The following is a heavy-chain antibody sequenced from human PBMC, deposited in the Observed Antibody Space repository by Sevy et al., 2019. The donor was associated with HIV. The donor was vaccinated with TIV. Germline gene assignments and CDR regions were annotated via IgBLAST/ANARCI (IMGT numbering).Heavy chain of an antibody. Sequence: GGSLRLSCAASGFTFSDYYMSWIHQAPGKGLEWVSYISSSGSTIYYADSVKGRFTISRDNAKNSLYLQMNSLRAEDTAVYYCAILVDTAMVTGDYWGQGTLVTVSS. V-gene: IGHV3-11*01. CDR1: GFTFSDYY. J-gene: IGHJ4*02. CDR3: AILVDTAMVTGDY. D-gene: IGHD5-18*01. CDR2: ISSSGSTI.